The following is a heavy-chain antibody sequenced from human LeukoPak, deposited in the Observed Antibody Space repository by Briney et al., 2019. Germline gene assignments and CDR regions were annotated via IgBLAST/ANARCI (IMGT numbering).Heavy chain of an antibody. CDR2: IIPIFGTA. CDR3: ARESRSSNQMGLFDY. Sequence: ASVKVSCKASGGTFSSYAISWVRQAPGQGLEWMGGIIPIFGTANYAQKFQGRVMITADESTSTAYMELSSLRSEDTAVYYCARESRSSNQMGLFDYWGQGTLVTVSS. CDR1: GGTFSSYA. J-gene: IGHJ4*02. D-gene: IGHD2-2*01. V-gene: IGHV1-69*13.